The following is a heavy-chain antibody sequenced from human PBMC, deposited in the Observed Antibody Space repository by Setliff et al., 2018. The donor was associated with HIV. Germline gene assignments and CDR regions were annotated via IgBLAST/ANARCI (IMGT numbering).Heavy chain of an antibody. Sequence: PGGSLRLSCAVYGFTFRKYWMSWVRQAPGKGLGWVATINQDESEKYYLGSVMGRFTISRDNAKNSLYLQMNSLRAEDTAVYYCARGPTLSPPDGFSIWGQGTMVTVSS. CDR2: INQDESEK. CDR3: ARGPTLSPPDGFSI. V-gene: IGHV3-7*02. J-gene: IGHJ3*02. CDR1: GFTFRKYW.